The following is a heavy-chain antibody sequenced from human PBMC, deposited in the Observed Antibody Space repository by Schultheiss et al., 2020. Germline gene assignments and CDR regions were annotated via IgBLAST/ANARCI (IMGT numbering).Heavy chain of an antibody. CDR2: INSDGTTT. D-gene: IGHD3-3*01. CDR1: GFTFSSYA. CDR3: AKGSFGVVIQHVDY. Sequence: GGSLRLSCAASGFTFSSYAMHWVRQAPGKGLEWVSRINSDGTTTSHADSVKGRFTISRDNAKNTLYLQMNSLRAEDTAVYYCAKGSFGVVIQHVDYWGQGTLVTVSS. J-gene: IGHJ4*02. V-gene: IGHV3-74*01.